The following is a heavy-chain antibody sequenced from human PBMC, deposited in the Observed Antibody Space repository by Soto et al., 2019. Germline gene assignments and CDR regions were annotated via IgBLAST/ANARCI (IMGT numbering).Heavy chain of an antibody. CDR1: GGSVSNDNFY. Sequence: SETLSLTCTVSGGSVSNDNFYWSWIRQPPGKGLEWIGYVHSSGITNYNPSLKRRVTISVDTSRNQLSLRLSSVTAADTAVYYCARGLTMGQLPSHFDHWGQGTLVTVSS. CDR3: ARGLTMGQLPSHFDH. V-gene: IGHV4-61*01. CDR2: VHSSGIT. J-gene: IGHJ5*02. D-gene: IGHD3-16*01.